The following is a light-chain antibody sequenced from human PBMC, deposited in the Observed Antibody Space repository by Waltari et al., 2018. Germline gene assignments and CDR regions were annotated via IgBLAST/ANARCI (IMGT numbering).Light chain of an antibody. CDR2: VAS. CDR3: QQSYTTAYT. Sequence: IQMTQSQSSLSASVGYRVTITCRASQSISTSLNWYQQIPGKAPKLLIYVASTLQSGVPSRFSGSGSGTDFSLTISSLQPEDFATYYCQQSYTTAYTFGQGTKLEIK. CDR1: QSISTS. V-gene: IGKV1-39*01. J-gene: IGKJ2*01.